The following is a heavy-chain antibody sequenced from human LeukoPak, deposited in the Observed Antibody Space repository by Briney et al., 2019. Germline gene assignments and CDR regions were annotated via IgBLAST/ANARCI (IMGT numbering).Heavy chain of an antibody. CDR1: GGSFSGYY. CDR2: INHSGST. CDR3: ARGRFDYYDSSGYYRPREYYSYYYMDV. J-gene: IGHJ6*03. D-gene: IGHD3-22*01. V-gene: IGHV4-34*01. Sequence: PSETLSLTCAVYGGSFSGYYWSWIRQPPGKGLGWSGEINHSGSTNYNPSLKSRVTISVDTSKNQFSLKLSSVTAADTAAYYCARGRFDYYDSSGYYRPREYYSYYYMDVWGKGTTVTISS.